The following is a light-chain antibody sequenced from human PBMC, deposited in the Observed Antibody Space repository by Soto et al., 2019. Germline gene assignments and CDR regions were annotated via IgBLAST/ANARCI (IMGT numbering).Light chain of an antibody. J-gene: IGLJ2*01. CDR3: SSYTTSSTLG. CDR2: GVT. V-gene: IGLV2-14*01. Sequence: QSALTQPPSVSGSPGQSITISCTGTSSDIGADNYVSWYQQHPGKAPKLMIYGVTNRPSGVSNRFSGSKSGNTASLTISGLQAEDEADYYCSSYTTSSTLGFGGGTKLTVL. CDR1: SSDIGADNY.